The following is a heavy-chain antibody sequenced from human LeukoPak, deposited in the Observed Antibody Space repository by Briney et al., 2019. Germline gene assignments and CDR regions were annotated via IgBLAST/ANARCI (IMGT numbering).Heavy chain of an antibody. Sequence: GRSLRLSCAASGFTFSSYGMHWVRQAPGKGLEWVAVISYDGSNKYYADSVKGRFTISRDNSKNTLYLQMNSLRAEDTAVYYCAKEQRRWLQYSFDYWGQGTLVTVSS. CDR1: GFTFSSYG. CDR2: ISYDGSNK. J-gene: IGHJ4*02. V-gene: IGHV3-30*18. D-gene: IGHD5-24*01. CDR3: AKEQRRWLQYSFDY.